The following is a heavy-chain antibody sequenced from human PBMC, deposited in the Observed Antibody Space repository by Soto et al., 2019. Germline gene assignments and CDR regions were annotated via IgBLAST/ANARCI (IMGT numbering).Heavy chain of an antibody. V-gene: IGHV4-34*01. J-gene: IGHJ4*02. D-gene: IGHD3-10*01. CDR1: GGSFSGYY. CDR2: INHSGST. CDR3: ARGRLLSPPRY. Sequence: SETLSLTCAVYGGSFSGYYWSWIRQPPGKGLEWIGEINHSGSTNYNPSLKSRVTISVDTSKNQFSLKLSSVTAADTAVYYCARGRLLSPPRYWGQGTLVTVSS.